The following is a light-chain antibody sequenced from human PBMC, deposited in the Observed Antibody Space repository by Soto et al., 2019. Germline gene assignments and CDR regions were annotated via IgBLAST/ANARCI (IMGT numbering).Light chain of an antibody. CDR1: QSVSSN. V-gene: IGKV3-15*01. Sequence: EIVLTQSPGTLSLSPGERATLSCRASQSVSSNLAWYQQKPGQAPRLLIYGASTRATGIPARFSGSGSGTEFTLTISGLQSEDFAVYYCQQYNNWLWTFGQGTKVDI. J-gene: IGKJ1*01. CDR3: QQYNNWLWT. CDR2: GAS.